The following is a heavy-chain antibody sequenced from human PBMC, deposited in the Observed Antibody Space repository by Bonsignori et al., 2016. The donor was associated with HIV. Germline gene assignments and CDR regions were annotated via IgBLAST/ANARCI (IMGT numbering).Heavy chain of an antibody. J-gene: IGHJ3*02. Sequence: RQAPGKGLEWIGYIYYSGSTYYNPSLKSRVTISVDTSKNQFSLKLSSVTAADTAVYYCARDLGDSSGLEAFDIWGQGTMVTVSS. V-gene: IGHV4-30-4*01. D-gene: IGHD3-22*01. CDR2: IYYSGST. CDR3: ARDLGDSSGLEAFDI.